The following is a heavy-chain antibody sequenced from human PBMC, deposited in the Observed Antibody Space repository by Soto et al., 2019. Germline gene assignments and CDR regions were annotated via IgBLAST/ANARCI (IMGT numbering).Heavy chain of an antibody. V-gene: IGHV1-8*01. CDR3: ARGTGPYYDILTGYYRYYYYYGMDV. D-gene: IGHD3-9*01. Sequence: GASVKVSCKASGYTFTIYDINCVVQSTLQWLDWMGWMNPNSGNTGYAQKFQGRVTMTRNTSISTAYMELSSLRSEDTAVYYCARGTGPYYDILTGYYRYYYYYGMDVWGQGTTVTVSS. J-gene: IGHJ6*02. CDR1: GYTFTIYD. CDR2: MNPNSGNT.